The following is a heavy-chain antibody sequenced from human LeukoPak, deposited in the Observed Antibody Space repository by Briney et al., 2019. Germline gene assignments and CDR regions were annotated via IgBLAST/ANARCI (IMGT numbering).Heavy chain of an antibody. CDR2: INPNSGGT. CDR1: GYTFTGYY. D-gene: IGHD2-2*02. CDR3: ARVVVPAAIVTGDWFDP. Sequence: ASVKVSCKASGYTFTGYYMHWVRQAPGQGLEWMGWINPNSGGTNYAQKFQGRVTMTRDTFISTAYMELSRLRSDDTAVYYCARVVVPAAIVTGDWFDPWGQGTLVTVSS. J-gene: IGHJ5*02. V-gene: IGHV1-2*02.